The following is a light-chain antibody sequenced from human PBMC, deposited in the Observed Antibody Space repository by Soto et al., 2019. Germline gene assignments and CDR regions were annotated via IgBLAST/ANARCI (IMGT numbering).Light chain of an antibody. Sequence: VLTQSPGTLSLSPGERATLSCRASQSISSYVAWYQQKPGQAPRLLIYGASTRADGIADRFSGSGSGTDFTLSIRRLAPEDFAVYYCQQYGRSPRTFGQGTKVDIK. V-gene: IGKV3-20*01. CDR2: GAS. CDR3: QQYGRSPRT. J-gene: IGKJ1*01. CDR1: QSISSY.